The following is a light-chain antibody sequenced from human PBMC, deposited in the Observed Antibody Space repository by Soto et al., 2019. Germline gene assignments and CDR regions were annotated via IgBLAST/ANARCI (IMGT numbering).Light chain of an antibody. CDR2: DAS. CDR1: QSVSSY. J-gene: IGKJ1*01. Sequence: EIVLTQSPATLSLSPGERATLSCRASQSVSSYLAWYQQKPGQAPRLLIYDASNRATGIPARFSGSGSRTDFTLTISSLEPEDFVVYYCQQRSNWPPRTFGQGTKVEIK. CDR3: QQRSNWPPRT. V-gene: IGKV3-11*01.